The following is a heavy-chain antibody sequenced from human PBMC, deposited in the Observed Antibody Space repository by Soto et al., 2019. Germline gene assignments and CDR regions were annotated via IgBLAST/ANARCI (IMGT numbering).Heavy chain of an antibody. D-gene: IGHD3-22*01. J-gene: IGHJ4*02. V-gene: IGHV1-69*13. CDR2: IIPIFGTA. CDR3: ARVGSSGYYDSSGYYYTDFDY. Sequence: SVKVSCKASGGTFSSYAISWVRQAPGQGLEWMGGIIPIFGTANYAQKFQGRVTITADESTSTAYMELSSLRSEDTAVYYCARVGSSGYYDSSGYYYTDFDYWGQGTLVTVSS. CDR1: GGTFSSYA.